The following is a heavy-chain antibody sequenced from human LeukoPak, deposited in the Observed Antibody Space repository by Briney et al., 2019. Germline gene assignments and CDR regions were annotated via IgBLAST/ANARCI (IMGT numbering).Heavy chain of an antibody. D-gene: IGHD6-19*01. V-gene: IGHV3-30-3*01. CDR3: ARVGIAVADDY. Sequence: GGSLRLSCAASGFTFSSYAMHWVRQAPGKGLEWVAVISHDGSNKYYADSVKGRFTISRDNSKNTLYLQMNSLRAEDTAVYYCARVGIAVADDYWGQGTLVTVSS. CDR1: GFTFSSYA. CDR2: ISHDGSNK. J-gene: IGHJ4*02.